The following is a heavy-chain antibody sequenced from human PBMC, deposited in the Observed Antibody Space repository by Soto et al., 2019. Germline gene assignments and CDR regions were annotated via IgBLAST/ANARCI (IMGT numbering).Heavy chain of an antibody. CDR1: GGSISSGGYS. Sequence: QLQLQESGSGLVKPSQTLSLTCAVSGGSISSGGYSWSWIRQPPGKGLEWIGYIYHSGSTYYNPSLKSRVTISVDRSKNQFSLKLSSVTAADTAVYYCARVKRVAPYYYGSEEWYFDLWGRGTLVTVSS. CDR2: IYHSGST. J-gene: IGHJ2*01. CDR3: ARVKRVAPYYYGSEEWYFDL. V-gene: IGHV4-30-2*01. D-gene: IGHD3-10*01.